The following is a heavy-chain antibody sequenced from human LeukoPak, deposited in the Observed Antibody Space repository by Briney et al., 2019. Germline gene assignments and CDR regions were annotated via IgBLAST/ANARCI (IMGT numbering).Heavy chain of an antibody. D-gene: IGHD4-17*01. V-gene: IGHV3-23*01. J-gene: IGHJ3*01. CDR2: ITGRGGT. CDR1: GLTFSNYA. Sequence: QPGGSLRLSCAASGLTFSNYAMTWVRRAPGKGLEWISSITGRGGTSYTDSVKGRFTVYRDNPKNTLYLQMNSLRVGDTALYYCAKDPNGDYVGAFDSWGQGTMVTVSS. CDR3: AKDPNGDYVGAFDS.